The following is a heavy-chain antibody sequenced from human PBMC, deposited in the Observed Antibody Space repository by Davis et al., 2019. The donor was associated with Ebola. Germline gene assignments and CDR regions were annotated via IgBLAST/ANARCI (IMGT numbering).Heavy chain of an antibody. V-gene: IGHV3-48*02. CDR1: GFTFSTYS. CDR2: ISSSSFTI. Sequence: GGSLRLSCAASGFTFSTYSMSWVRQAPGKGLEWVSYISSSSFTIYYTDSVKGRFTISRDNAKNSLYLQMSSLRDEDTAVYYCARDLERRNYYYYGMDVWGQGTTVTVSS. CDR3: ARDLERRNYYYYGMDV. J-gene: IGHJ6*02.